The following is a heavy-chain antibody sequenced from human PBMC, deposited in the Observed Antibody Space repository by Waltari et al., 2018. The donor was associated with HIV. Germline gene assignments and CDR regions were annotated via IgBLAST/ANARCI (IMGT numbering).Heavy chain of an antibody. CDR1: GDSISSSSYY. Sequence: QLQLQESGPGLVKPSETLSLTCSVSGDSISSSSYYWGWVRQPPGKCLGWIGSSFYTGLTYCNPSHKSLVYISVYTSRNRFSLKRSSVTAADTAVYYCARHGRMGGGTHRRYFDYWGQGTLVTVSS. J-gene: IGHJ4*02. V-gene: IGHV4-39*01. D-gene: IGHD3-16*01. CDR3: ARHGRMGGGTHRRYFDY. CDR2: SFYTGLT.